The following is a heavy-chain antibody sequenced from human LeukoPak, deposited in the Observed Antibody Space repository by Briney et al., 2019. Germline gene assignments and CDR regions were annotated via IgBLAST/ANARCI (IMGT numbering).Heavy chain of an antibody. CDR2: VFYNGTT. CDR3: ARRPRLVASTNWFDP. V-gene: IGHV4-39*01. J-gene: IGHJ5*02. D-gene: IGHD2-8*02. Sequence: GLEWIGDVFYNGTTYYNPTLKSRATISVDTSKNQFTPKLTSVIAADSAVYYCARRPRLVASTNWFDPGGQGTQVIVSS.